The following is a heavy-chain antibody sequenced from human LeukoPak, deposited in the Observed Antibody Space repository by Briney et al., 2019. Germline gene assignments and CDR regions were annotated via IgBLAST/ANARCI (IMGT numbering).Heavy chain of an antibody. Sequence: PGGSLVLSCAASGFTLSKHPMYWVRQAPGKGLEWVSSLSDTGDSRHYADSVKGRFTISRDSARSALYLQMNSLRAEDTAVYYCAKGDCASGSCYFDDWGQGSQVTVSS. CDR1: GFTLSKHP. V-gene: IGHV3-23*01. CDR3: AKGDCASGSCYFDD. D-gene: IGHD2-8*01. J-gene: IGHJ4*02. CDR2: LSDTGDSR.